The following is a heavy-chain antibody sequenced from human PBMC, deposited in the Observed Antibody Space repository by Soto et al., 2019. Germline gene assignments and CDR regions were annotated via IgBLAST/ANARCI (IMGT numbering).Heavy chain of an antibody. D-gene: IGHD3-3*01. Sequence: QPGGSLRLSCAASGFTFSSYAMSWVRQAPGKGLEWVSAISGSGGSTYYADSVKGRFTISRDNSKNTLYLQMNSLRAEDTAVYYCANHIGNFWSGYYDYWDQGTLVTVSS. CDR2: ISGSGGST. J-gene: IGHJ4*02. CDR1: GFTFSSYA. CDR3: ANHIGNFWSGYYDY. V-gene: IGHV3-23*01.